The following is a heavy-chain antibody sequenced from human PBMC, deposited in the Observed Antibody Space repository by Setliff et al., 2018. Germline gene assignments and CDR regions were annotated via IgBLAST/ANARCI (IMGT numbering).Heavy chain of an antibody. CDR3: ARMSGFQYIDV. J-gene: IGHJ6*03. CDR2: IYTSWST. D-gene: IGHD3-3*01. CDR1: GGSISNTYYY. Sequence: SETLSLTCTVSGGSISNTYYYWSWIRQPAGQGLEWIGQIYTSWSTNYNPSLKSRVTISLDTSKNQFSLSLTSVTAEDTAVYYCARMSGFQYIDVWDKGTTVTVSS. V-gene: IGHV4-61*09.